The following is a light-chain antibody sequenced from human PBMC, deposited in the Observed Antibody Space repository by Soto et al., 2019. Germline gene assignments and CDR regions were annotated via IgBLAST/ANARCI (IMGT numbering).Light chain of an antibody. Sequence: QSALTQPASVSGSPGQSITISCTGTSSDVGGYNYVSWYQQHPGKAPKLMIYDVSNRPSGVSNRFSGSKSGNTASLTISGLQAEDEADYYCSSYTSSSTVVFGGVTKSPS. CDR2: DVS. J-gene: IGLJ2*01. CDR3: SSYTSSSTVV. CDR1: SSDVGGYNY. V-gene: IGLV2-14*01.